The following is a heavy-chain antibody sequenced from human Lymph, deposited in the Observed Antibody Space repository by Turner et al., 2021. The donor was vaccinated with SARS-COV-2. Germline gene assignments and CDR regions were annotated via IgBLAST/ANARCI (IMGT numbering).Heavy chain of an antibody. CDR2: IYYSGST. V-gene: IGHV4-30-4*01. D-gene: IGHD2-8*01. J-gene: IGHJ4*02. CDR3: ARVVVLRRAYFDY. Sequence: QVQLQESGPGLVKPSQTLSLTCTVSGGSISSGDYYWSLIRQPPGKGLEWIGYIYYSGSTYYNPSLKSRVTISVDTSKNQFSLKLSSVTAADTAVYYCARVVVLRRAYFDYWGQGTLVTVSS. CDR1: GGSISSGDYY.